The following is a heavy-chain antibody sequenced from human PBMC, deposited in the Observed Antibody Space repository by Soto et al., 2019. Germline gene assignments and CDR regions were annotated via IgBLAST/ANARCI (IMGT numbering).Heavy chain of an antibody. CDR3: AVPAASVAGASGSYYYYGMDV. CDR2: IYYSGSP. J-gene: IGHJ6*02. CDR1: DGYSISSSDY. D-gene: IGHD6-19*01. Sequence: SATQSLSYRVSDGYSISSSDYWGWISQPPGKGLEWIGYIYYSGSPYYNPSLKSRVTISVDTSKNQFSLKLSSVTAADTAVYYCAVPAASVAGASGSYYYYGMDVWGQGTTVTGSS. V-gene: IGHV4-39*01.